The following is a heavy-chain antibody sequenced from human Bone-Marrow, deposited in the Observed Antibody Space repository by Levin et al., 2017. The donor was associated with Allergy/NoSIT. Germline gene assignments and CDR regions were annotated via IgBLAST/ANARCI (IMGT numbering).Heavy chain of an antibody. D-gene: IGHD4-23*01. CDR3: SKSFGGGNSAAGFDH. V-gene: IGHV3-33*06. CDR1: GFNFRSYG. J-gene: IGHJ4*02. CDR2: IWYDGSTK. Sequence: PGGSLRLSCEVSGFNFRSYGMQWVRQAPGKGLEWVAAIWYDGSTKYYGDSVKGRFTISRDNSKNTLYLQMDSLRVGDTAVYFCSKSFGGGNSAAGFDHWGQGTLVTVSS.